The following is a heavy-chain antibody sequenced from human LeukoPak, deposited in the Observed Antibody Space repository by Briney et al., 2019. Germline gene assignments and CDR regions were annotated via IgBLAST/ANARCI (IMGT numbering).Heavy chain of an antibody. CDR3: ATVDSSGKLDAFDI. D-gene: IGHD3-22*01. V-gene: IGHV1-24*01. CDR2: FDPEDGET. J-gene: IGHJ3*02. CDR1: GYTLTELS. Sequence: ASVKVSCKFSGYTLTELSMHWVGQAPGKGLEWMGGFDPEDGETIYAQKFQGRVTMTEDTSTDTAYMELSSLRSEDTAVYYCATVDSSGKLDAFDIWGQGTMVTVSS.